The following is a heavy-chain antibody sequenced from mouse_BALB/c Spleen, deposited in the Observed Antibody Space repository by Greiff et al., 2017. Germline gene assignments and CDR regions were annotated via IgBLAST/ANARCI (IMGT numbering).Heavy chain of an antibody. CDR2: IYPYNGGT. CDR3: ASEARATYAMDY. Sequence: VQLKQSGPELVKPGASVKISCKASGYTFTDYNMHWVKQSHGKSLEWIGYIYPYNGGTGYNQKFKSKATLTVDNSSSTAYMELRSLTSEDSAVYYCASEARATYAMDYWGQGTSVTVSS. D-gene: IGHD3-1*01. CDR1: GYTFTDYN. V-gene: IGHV1S29*02. J-gene: IGHJ4*01.